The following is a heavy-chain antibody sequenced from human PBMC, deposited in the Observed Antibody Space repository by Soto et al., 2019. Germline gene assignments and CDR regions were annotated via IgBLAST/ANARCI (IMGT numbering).Heavy chain of an antibody. CDR3: ARAPVGLDTISYFDY. CDR1: GDSVSSVGFH. Sequence: NPSETLSLTCTASGDSVSSVGFHWAWLRRPPGKGLEWIGYIYNGGSTYYRPSLESRMHMPLDATRNHYSLRLTSVTAADTAVYFCARAPVGLDTISYFDYWGQGKLVTVSS. V-gene: IGHV4-30-4*01. CDR2: IYNGGST. J-gene: IGHJ4*02. D-gene: IGHD3-3*01.